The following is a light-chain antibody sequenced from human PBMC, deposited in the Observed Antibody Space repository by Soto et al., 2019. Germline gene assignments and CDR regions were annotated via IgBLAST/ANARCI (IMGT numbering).Light chain of an antibody. CDR1: SSDVGAYNY. J-gene: IGLJ2*01. Sequence: QSALTQPASVSRSPGQSITISCTGTSSDVGAYNYVSWYQQHPGKAPKLIIYEVSDRPSGVSNRFSGSKSGNTASLTISGLQAEDEADYYCSSFAGSRVLVLGGGTKLTVL. V-gene: IGLV2-14*03. CDR2: EVS. CDR3: SSFAGSRVLV.